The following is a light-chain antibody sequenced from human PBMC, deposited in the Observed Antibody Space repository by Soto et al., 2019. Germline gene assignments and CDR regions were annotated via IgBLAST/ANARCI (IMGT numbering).Light chain of an antibody. CDR3: QSYDSSLSGYV. CDR2: GNS. Sequence: QSVLTQPPSVSGAPGQRVTISCTGSSSNIGAGYDVHWYQQLPGTAPKLLIYGNSNRPSGVPDRFAGSKCGTSASLAITGRLAEDEADYYCQSYDSSLSGYVFGTGTKLTVL. V-gene: IGLV1-40*01. J-gene: IGLJ1*01. CDR1: SSNIGAGYD.